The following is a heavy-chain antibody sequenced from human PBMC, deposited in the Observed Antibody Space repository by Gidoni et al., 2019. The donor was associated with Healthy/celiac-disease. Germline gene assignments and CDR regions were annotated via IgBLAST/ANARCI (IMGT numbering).Heavy chain of an antibody. J-gene: IGHJ6*02. CDR1: GFTFSDYY. V-gene: IGHV3-11*01. CDR2: ISSSGSTI. Sequence: QVQLVESGGGLVKPGGSLRLSCAASGFTFSDYYMSWIRQAPGKGLEWVSYISSSGSTIYYADSVKGRFTISRDNAKNSLYLQMNSLRAEDTAVYYCARVLSEWLSTHTPADYYYGMDVWGQGTTVTVSS. D-gene: IGHD3-3*01. CDR3: ARVLSEWLSTHTPADYYYGMDV.